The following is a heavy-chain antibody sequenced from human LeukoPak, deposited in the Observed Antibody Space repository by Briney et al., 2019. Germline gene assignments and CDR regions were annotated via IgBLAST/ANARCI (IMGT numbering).Heavy chain of an antibody. CDR1: GFTFSDYY. Sequence: GGSLRLSCAASGFTFSDYYMSWIRQAPGKGLEWVSYISSSSSYTNYADSVKGRFTISRDNAKNSLYPQMNSLRAEDTAVYYCARTGYSYGYASQFFDYWGQGTLVTVSS. CDR3: ARTGYSYGYASQFFDY. D-gene: IGHD5-18*01. J-gene: IGHJ4*02. V-gene: IGHV3-11*03. CDR2: ISSSSSYT.